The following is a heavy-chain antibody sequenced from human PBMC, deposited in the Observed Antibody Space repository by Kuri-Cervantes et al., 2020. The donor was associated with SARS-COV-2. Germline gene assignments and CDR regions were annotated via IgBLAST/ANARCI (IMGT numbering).Heavy chain of an antibody. CDR1: GYSISSGYY. CDR2: IYHSGST. D-gene: IGHD5/OR15-5a*01. J-gene: IGHJ4*02. Sequence: SETLSLTCTVSGYSISSGYYWGWIRQPPGKGLEWIGSIYHSGSTYYNPSLKSRVTISVDTSKNQFSLRLTSVTAADTAVYYCARGVPGFWGPGTLVTVSS. V-gene: IGHV4-38-2*02. CDR3: ARGVPGF.